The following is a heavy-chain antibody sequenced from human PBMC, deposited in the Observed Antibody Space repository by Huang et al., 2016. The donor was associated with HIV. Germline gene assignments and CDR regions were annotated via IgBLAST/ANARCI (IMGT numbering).Heavy chain of an antibody. CDR1: GYTFTNYD. CDR2: MNHNSGNV. D-gene: IGHD3-10*01. Sequence: QIQLAQSGAEVKKPGSSVKVSCKASGYTFTNYDINWVRQASGQGLEWMGWMNHNSGNVGYTKKFQGRVAILRNSSINTSYLEVTSLTSEDTAVYYCARGFGINYNHEAFDVWGQGTMVTVSS. CDR3: ARGFGINYNHEAFDV. V-gene: IGHV1-8*01. J-gene: IGHJ3*01.